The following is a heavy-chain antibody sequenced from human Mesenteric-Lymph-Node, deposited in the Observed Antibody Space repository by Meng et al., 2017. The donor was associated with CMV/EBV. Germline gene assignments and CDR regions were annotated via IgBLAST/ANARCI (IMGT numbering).Heavy chain of an antibody. CDR1: GGSFSGYY. CDR3: ARGSSYDILTGYFDY. Sequence: QLHQWGPGLFKPSETLSVTCAVYGGSFSGYYWNWIRQSPEKGLEWIGEINHSGSTTYNPSFTSRIIISVDTSTNQISLNMSSVTAADTAVYYCARGSSYDILTGYFDYWGQGALVTVSS. CDR2: INHSGST. V-gene: IGHV4-34*01. J-gene: IGHJ4*02. D-gene: IGHD3-9*01.